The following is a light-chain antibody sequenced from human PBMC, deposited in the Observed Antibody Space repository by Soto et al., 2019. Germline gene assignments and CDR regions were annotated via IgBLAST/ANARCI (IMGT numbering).Light chain of an antibody. CDR1: SGHSSNA. Sequence: QSVLTQSPSASASLGASVKLTCTLSSGHSSNAIAWHQQQPEKGPRFLMKVNSDGSHSRGDGIPDRFTGSRSGAERYLTISSLQSEDAADYYCQTWDTGIRVFGGGTKLTVL. CDR3: QTWDTGIRV. CDR2: VNSDGSH. J-gene: IGLJ3*02. V-gene: IGLV4-69*01.